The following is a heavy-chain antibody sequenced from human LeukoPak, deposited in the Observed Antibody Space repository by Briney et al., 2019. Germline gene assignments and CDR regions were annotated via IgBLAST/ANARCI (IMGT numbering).Heavy chain of an antibody. CDR2: ISYDGSNK. D-gene: IGHD3-3*01. CDR3: ARDFRPVDFWSGYFGYYYYGMDV. J-gene: IGHJ6*02. CDR1: GFTFSSYA. V-gene: IGHV3-30-3*01. Sequence: NPGGSLRLSCAASGFTFSSYAMHWVRQAPGKGLEWVAVISYDGSNKYYADSVKGRFTISRDNSKNTLYLQMNSLRAEDTAVYYCARDFRPVDFWSGYFGYYYYGMDVWGQGTTVTVSS.